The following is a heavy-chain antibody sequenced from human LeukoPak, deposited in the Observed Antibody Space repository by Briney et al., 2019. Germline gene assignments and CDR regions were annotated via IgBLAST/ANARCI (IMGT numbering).Heavy chain of an antibody. D-gene: IGHD2/OR15-2a*01. V-gene: IGHV3-49*04. Sequence: GGSLRLSCTTSGFTFANYAMNWVRQAPGKELEWVGFIRSITYGGTTEYAASVKGRFTVSRDDSRGIAYLQMNSLKTEDTAVYYCTKTTYPVLDYYGMDVWGQGTTVTVSS. CDR2: IRSITYGGTT. J-gene: IGHJ6*02. CDR3: TKTTYPVLDYYGMDV. CDR1: GFTFANYA.